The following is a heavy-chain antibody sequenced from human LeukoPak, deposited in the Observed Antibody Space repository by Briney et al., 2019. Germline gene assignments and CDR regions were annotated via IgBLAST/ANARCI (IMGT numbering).Heavy chain of an antibody. CDR1: GFTFSDYE. CDR2: ISTAGSTK. CDR3: ARGGPARSWVY. V-gene: IGHV3-48*03. D-gene: IGHD2-2*01. Sequence: GGSLRLSCAASGFTFSDYEMNWVRQAPGKGLEWISYISTAGSTKYYAESVKGRFTISRDNAKDSLYLQMNSLRVEDTAVYFCARGGPARSWVYWGQGTLVTASS. J-gene: IGHJ4*02.